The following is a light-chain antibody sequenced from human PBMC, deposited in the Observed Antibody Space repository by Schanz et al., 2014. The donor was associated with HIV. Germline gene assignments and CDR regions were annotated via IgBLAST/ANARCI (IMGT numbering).Light chain of an antibody. V-gene: IGKV3-20*01. Sequence: ENVLTQSPGTLSLSPGERATISCRASQSVKSSYLAWYQQKLGQAPRLLIYGASSRATGVPDRFGGSGSGTDFTLTITRLEPEDFAVYYCQQYGSSPPTFGQGTTVEIK. CDR2: GAS. CDR1: QSVKSSY. J-gene: IGKJ1*01. CDR3: QQYGSSPPT.